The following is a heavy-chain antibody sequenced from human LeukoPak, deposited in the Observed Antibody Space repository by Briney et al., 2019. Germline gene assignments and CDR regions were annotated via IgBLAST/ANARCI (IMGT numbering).Heavy chain of an antibody. J-gene: IGHJ5*02. D-gene: IGHD2-15*01. CDR1: GFTFSSYT. Sequence: GGSLRLSCAASGFTFSSYTMNWVRQAPGKGLEWVSSISSSSRYIYYADSVRGQFTISRDNAKNSLYLRMNSLRAEDTAVYYCARGSEYCSGGTCYLNWFDPWGQGTLVTVSS. CDR2: ISSSSRYI. CDR3: ARGSEYCSGGTCYLNWFDP. V-gene: IGHV3-21*01.